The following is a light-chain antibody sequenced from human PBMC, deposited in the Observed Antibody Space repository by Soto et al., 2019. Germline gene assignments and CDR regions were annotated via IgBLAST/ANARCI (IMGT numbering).Light chain of an antibody. CDR3: QQYSNWPLT. J-gene: IGKJ4*01. CDR1: QSVSSN. CDR2: AAS. V-gene: IGKV3-15*01. Sequence: IVMTQSPATLSVSPGERATLSCRASQSVSSNLAWYQQKPGQAPRLLIYAASTRATDIPARFSGSGSGTEFTLTISSLQSEDFAVYYCQQYSNWPLTFGXGXXXXI.